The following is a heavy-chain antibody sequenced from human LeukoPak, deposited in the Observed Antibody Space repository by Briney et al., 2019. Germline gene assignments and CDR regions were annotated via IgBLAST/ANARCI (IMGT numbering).Heavy chain of an antibody. Sequence: GGSLRLSCAASGFTFTIFWMTWVRQAPGKGLEWVANINQDGSETNYVDSVKGRFTISRDNAKNTLSLQMNSLTAEDTALYYCARGSGSYSGAFDSWGQGTLVTVSS. CDR2: INQDGSET. J-gene: IGHJ4*02. D-gene: IGHD3-10*01. CDR3: ARGSGSYSGAFDS. CDR1: GFTFTIFW. V-gene: IGHV3-7*03.